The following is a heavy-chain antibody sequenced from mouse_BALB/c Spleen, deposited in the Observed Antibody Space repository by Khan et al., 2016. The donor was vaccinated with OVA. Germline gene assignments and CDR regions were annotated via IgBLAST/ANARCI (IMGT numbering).Heavy chain of an antibody. CDR3: SPVGNYYVSFAY. Sequence: EVQLQESGPELVKPGASVKMSCKASGYTFTSYVMHWVKQKPGLGLEWIGYIYPFNDDTKYNEKFKGKATLTSDKSSSTAYMGLSSLTSEDSAVYYCSPVGNYYVSFAYWGQGTLVTVSA. CDR1: GYTFTSYV. V-gene: IGHV1S136*01. D-gene: IGHD1-1*01. CDR2: IYPFNDDT. J-gene: IGHJ3*01.